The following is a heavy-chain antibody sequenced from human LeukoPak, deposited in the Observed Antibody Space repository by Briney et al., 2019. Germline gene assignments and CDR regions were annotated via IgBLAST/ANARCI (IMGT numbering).Heavy chain of an antibody. CDR2: IYYSGST. Sequence: SSETLSLTCTVSGGPISSGDYYWSWIRQPPGKGLEWIGYIYYSGSTYYNPSLKSRVTISADTSKNQFSPKLSSVTAADTAVYYCARGPDTAMVHFDYWGQGTLVTVSS. J-gene: IGHJ4*02. V-gene: IGHV4-30-4*08. CDR3: ARGPDTAMVHFDY. D-gene: IGHD5-18*01. CDR1: GGPISSGDYY.